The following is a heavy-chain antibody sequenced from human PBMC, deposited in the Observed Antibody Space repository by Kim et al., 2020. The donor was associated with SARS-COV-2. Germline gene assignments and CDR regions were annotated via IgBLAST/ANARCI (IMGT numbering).Heavy chain of an antibody. CDR3: LRGSGSHGDFDA. CDR1: GFSVSNYW. CDR2: ISVDGGNT. Sequence: GGSLRLSCAASGFSVSNYWMHWVRKAPGEGLVWVSRISVDGGNTYYADSMKGRLTISRDSATNTLYLQINSLRGDDTAMYYCLRGSGSHGDFDAWGQGTLVTVSS. V-gene: IGHV3-74*01. D-gene: IGHD1-26*01. J-gene: IGHJ5*02.